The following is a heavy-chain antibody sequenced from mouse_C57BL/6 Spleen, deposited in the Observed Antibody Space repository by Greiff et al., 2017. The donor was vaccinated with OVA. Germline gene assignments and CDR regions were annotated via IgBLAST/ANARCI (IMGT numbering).Heavy chain of an antibody. J-gene: IGHJ1*03. Sequence: EVKVVESAGGLVQPGRSMKLSCTASGFTFSDYYMAWVRQVPEKGLEWVANINYDGSSTYYLDSLKSRFIISRDNAKNILYLQMSSLKSEDTATYYCARDNNYGSSYGYWYFDVWGTGTTVTVSS. CDR2: INYDGSST. CDR3: ARDNNYGSSYGYWYFDV. CDR1: GFTFSDYY. V-gene: IGHV5-16*01. D-gene: IGHD1-1*01.